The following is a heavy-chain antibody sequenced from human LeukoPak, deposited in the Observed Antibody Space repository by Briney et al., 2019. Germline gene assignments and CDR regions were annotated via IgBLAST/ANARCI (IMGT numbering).Heavy chain of an antibody. CDR1: GFTFRSNW. V-gene: IGHV3-7*02. D-gene: IGHD4-17*01. Sequence: GGSLRLSCAASGFTFRSNWMRWVRQAPGQGLEWVANINQDGREKYYVDSVKGRFTISRDNAKNSLYLQMHSLRAEDTAVYYCAKNGEEFDYWGQGTLVTVSS. CDR3: AKNGEEFDY. J-gene: IGHJ4*02. CDR2: INQDGREK.